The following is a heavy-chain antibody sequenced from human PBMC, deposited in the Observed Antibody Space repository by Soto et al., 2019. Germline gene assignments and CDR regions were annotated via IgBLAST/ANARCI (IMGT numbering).Heavy chain of an antibody. CDR3: ARPTDFYYYAMDV. V-gene: IGHV1-18*01. CDR1: GYTFTSFG. Sequence: QVQLVQSGADVEKPGASVKVSCKASGYTFTSFGINWVRQAPGQGLEWMGWISGYNGNTNYAQNLQDRVTMTRDTSTSTAYMELRSLRSDDTAVYYCARPTDFYYYAMDVWGQGTTVTVSS. CDR2: ISGYNGNT. J-gene: IGHJ6*02.